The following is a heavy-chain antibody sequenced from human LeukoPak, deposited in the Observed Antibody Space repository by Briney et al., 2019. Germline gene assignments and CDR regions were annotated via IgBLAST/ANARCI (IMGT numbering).Heavy chain of an antibody. Sequence: GGSLRLSCAASGFTFSSYWMSWVRQAPGRGLEWVANIKQDGSEKYYVDSVKGRFTISRDNAKNSLYLQMNSLRAEDTAVYYCARDRVSSGWDHDYWGQGALVTVSS. J-gene: IGHJ4*02. D-gene: IGHD6-19*01. CDR2: IKQDGSEK. V-gene: IGHV3-7*01. CDR3: ARDRVSSGWDHDY. CDR1: GFTFSSYW.